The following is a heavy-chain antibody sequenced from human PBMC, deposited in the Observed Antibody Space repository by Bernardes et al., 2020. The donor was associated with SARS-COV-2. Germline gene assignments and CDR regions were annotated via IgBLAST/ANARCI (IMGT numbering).Heavy chain of an antibody. CDR2: ISRRGGDM. D-gene: IGHD1-26*01. Sequence: GGSLRLSCTASGFTFSDSSMNWVRQAPGKGLEWVSSISRRGGDMYYADSIGGRFIISRDNAKNSLFLQMNSLRAEDTAVYYCARDSGMGATRVNFHYWGQGTLVVVSS. J-gene: IGHJ4*02. CDR1: GFTFSDSS. V-gene: IGHV3-21*01. CDR3: ARDSGMGATRVNFHY.